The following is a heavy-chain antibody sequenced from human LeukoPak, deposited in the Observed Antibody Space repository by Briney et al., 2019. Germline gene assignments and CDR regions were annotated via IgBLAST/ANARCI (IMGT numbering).Heavy chain of an antibody. CDR2: IYYSGST. D-gene: IGHD5-18*01. CDR3: ARSVRTTAIKPKPFDY. Sequence: PSETLSLTCAVYGGSFSGYYWSWIRQPPGRGLEWIGSIYYSGSTYYNPSLKSRVTISVDTSKNQFSLKLSSVTAADTAVYYCARSVRTTAIKPKPFDYWGQGTLVTVSS. V-gene: IGHV4-34*01. J-gene: IGHJ4*02. CDR1: GGSFSGYY.